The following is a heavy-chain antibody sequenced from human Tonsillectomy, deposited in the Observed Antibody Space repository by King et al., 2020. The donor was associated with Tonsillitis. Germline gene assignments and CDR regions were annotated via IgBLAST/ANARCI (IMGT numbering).Heavy chain of an antibody. CDR2: ISISSSYI. V-gene: IGHV3-21*01. Sequence: VQLVESGGGLVKPGGSLRLSCAASGFTFSSYSMNWVRQAPGKGLEWVSSISISSSYIYYADSVKGRFTTSRDNAKNSLYLQMNSLRAEDTAVYYCARQDYYDSSGYQENAFDIWGQGTMVTVSS. CDR3: ARQDYYDSSGYQENAFDI. D-gene: IGHD3-22*01. CDR1: GFTFSSYS. J-gene: IGHJ3*02.